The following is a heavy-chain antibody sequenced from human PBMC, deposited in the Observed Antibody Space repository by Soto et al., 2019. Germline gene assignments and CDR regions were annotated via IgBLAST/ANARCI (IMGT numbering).Heavy chain of an antibody. CDR2: IYHSGST. D-gene: IGHD3-3*02. V-gene: IGHV4-30-2*01. Sequence: TLSLTCAFPSLSIPSGSYSWSWIRQPPGKGLEWIGYIYHSGSTYYNPSLKSRVTISVDRSKNQFSLKLSSVTAADTTAVYYCARVLGNDGFDIWGQGTMVT. J-gene: IGHJ3*02. CDR1: SLSIPSGSYS. CDR3: ARVLGNDGFDI.